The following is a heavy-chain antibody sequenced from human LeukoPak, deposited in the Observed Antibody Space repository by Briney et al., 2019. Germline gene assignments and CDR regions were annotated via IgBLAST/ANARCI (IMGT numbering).Heavy chain of an antibody. Sequence: GGSLRLSCAASGFTFSSYGMHWVRQAPGKGLEWVADIWSDGRNKYYADSVKGRFTISRDNAKNSLYLQMNSLRAEDTAVYYCARVVPAAIRGATAMDVWGKGTTVTVSS. CDR3: ARVVPAAIRGATAMDV. CDR2: IWSDGRNK. CDR1: GFTFSSYG. J-gene: IGHJ6*03. V-gene: IGHV3-33*01. D-gene: IGHD2-2*02.